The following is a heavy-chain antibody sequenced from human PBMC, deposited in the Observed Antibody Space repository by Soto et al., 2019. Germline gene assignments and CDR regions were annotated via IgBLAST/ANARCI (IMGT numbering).Heavy chain of an antibody. CDR3: ARDFTYGEGGYYYYYYMDV. J-gene: IGHJ6*03. Sequence: PGGSLRLSSAASGFTFSSYSMNWVRQAPGKGLEWVSSISSSSSYIYYADSVKGRFTISRDNAKSSLYLQMNSLRAEDTAVYYCARDFTYGEGGYYYYYYMDVWGKGTTVTVSS. CDR2: ISSSSSYI. D-gene: IGHD4-17*01. V-gene: IGHV3-21*01. CDR1: GFTFSSYS.